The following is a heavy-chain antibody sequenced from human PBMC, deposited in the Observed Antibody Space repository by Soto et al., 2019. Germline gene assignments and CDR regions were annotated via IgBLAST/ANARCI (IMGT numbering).Heavy chain of an antibody. J-gene: IGHJ4*02. D-gene: IGHD2-2*01. CDR3: ARDRYCSSTSCYSPVDY. Sequence: EVQLVESGGGVVQSGGSLRLSCAASGFTFSDYSMNWVRQAPGKGLEWVSYISRSSLTIYYADSVKGRFTISRDNAKHSLFLQMDNLRDEDTAVYYCARDRYCSSTSCYSPVDYWGQGTLVTVSS. CDR1: GFTFSDYS. V-gene: IGHV3-48*02. CDR2: ISRSSLTI.